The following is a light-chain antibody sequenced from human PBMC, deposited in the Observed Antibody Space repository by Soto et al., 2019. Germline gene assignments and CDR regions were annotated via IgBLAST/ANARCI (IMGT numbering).Light chain of an antibody. J-gene: IGKJ4*01. CDR3: QQVKTYPRT. CDR2: EES. CDR1: QAVPNN. Sequence: DIQMTQSPTSLSAFVGDRVTITCRPTQAVPNNMAWYQQKPGKPHKLLIYEESTLHSGVPSRFSGRKSGTQFTLTIDSLQPEDFATYYCQQVKTYPRTFGGGTKVDI. V-gene: IGKV1-9*01.